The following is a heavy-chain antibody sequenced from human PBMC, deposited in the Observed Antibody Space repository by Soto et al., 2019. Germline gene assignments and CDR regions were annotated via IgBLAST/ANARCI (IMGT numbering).Heavy chain of an antibody. D-gene: IGHD2-2*01. V-gene: IGHV4-34*01. Sequence: SETLSLTCAVYGGSFSGYYWSWIRQPPGKGLEWIGEINHSGSTNYNPSLKSRVTISVDTSKNQFSLKLSSVTAADTAVYYCARGVVPAAMSYYYYYMDVWGKGTTVTVSS. CDR1: GGSFSGYY. CDR2: INHSGST. CDR3: ARGVVPAAMSYYYYYMDV. J-gene: IGHJ6*03.